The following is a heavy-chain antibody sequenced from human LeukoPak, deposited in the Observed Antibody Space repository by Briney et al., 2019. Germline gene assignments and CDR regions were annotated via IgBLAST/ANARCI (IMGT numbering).Heavy chain of an antibody. CDR2: INHSGST. D-gene: IGHD6-13*01. CDR3: ARAGPYSSSWYGTGRSDRSVDV. V-gene: IGHV4-34*01. J-gene: IGHJ6*02. CDR1: GGSFSGYY. Sequence: SETLSLTCAVYGGSFSGYYWSWIRQPPGKGLEWIGEINHSGSTNYNPSLKSRVTISVDTSKNQFSLKLSSVTAADTAVYYCARAGPYSSSWYGTGRSDRSVDVWGQGTTVTVSS.